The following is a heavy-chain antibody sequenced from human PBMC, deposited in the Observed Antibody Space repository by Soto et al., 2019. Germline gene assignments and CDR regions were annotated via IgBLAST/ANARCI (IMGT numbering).Heavy chain of an antibody. V-gene: IGHV1-69*01. J-gene: IGHJ4*02. CDR1: GGIFSTYA. CDR2: IIPIFGTP. CDR3: ARDRDDYGAGTYYNRIDF. Sequence: QVQLVQSGAEVKKPGSSVKVSCKASGGIFSTYAISWLRRAPGQGLEWMGGIIPIFGTPNYAQRFQGRVTNTAEESTSTAYMEMSRLRSEDTAVYYCARDRDDYGAGTYYNRIDFWGQGTLVTVSS. D-gene: IGHD3-10*01.